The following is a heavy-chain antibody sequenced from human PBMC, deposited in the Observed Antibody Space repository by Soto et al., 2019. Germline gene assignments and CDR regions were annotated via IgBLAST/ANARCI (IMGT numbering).Heavy chain of an antibody. CDR2: IWYDGSNK. D-gene: IGHD5-12*01. V-gene: IGHV3-33*01. J-gene: IGHJ4*02. CDR1: GFTFSSYG. Sequence: HPGGSLRLSCEASGFTFSSYGMHWVRQAPGKGLEWVAVIWYDGSNKYYADSVKGRFTISRDNSKNTLYLQMNSLRAEDTAVYYCARGARLRQLLPPGIVAAGDYWGQGTLATVS. CDR3: ARGARLRQLLPPGIVAAGDY.